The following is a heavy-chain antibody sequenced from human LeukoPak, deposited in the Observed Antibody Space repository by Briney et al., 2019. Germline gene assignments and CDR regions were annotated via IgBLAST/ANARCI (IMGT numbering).Heavy chain of an antibody. CDR3: ARDLGYYYDSSGYNWFDP. D-gene: IGHD3-22*01. V-gene: IGHV4-38-2*02. CDR2: IYTSGST. Sequence: SETLSLTCTVSGYSISSGYYWGWIRQPPGKGLEWIGRIYTSGSTNYNPSLKSRVTMSVDTSKNQFSLKLSSVTAADTAVYYCARDLGYYYDSSGYNWFDPWGQGTLVTVSS. CDR1: GYSISSGYY. J-gene: IGHJ5*02.